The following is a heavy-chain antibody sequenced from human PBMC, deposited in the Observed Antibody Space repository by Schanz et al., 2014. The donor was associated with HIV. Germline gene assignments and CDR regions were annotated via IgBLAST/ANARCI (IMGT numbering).Heavy chain of an antibody. CDR1: GFIFRTHG. D-gene: IGHD4-17*01. CDR3: ATAAVTDYSDN. J-gene: IGHJ4*02. Sequence: QVQLVESGGGVVQPGRSLRLSCAASGFIFRTHGMHWVRQAPGKGLEWVAIIGYDGSNKYCADSVKGRFTISRDNSKNTLYLQMNSLRGEDTAVYYCATAAVTDYSDNWGQGTLVTVSS. CDR2: IGYDGSNK. V-gene: IGHV3-33*08.